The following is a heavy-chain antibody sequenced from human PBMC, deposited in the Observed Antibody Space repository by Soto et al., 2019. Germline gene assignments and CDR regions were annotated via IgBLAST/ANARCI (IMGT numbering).Heavy chain of an antibody. CDR3: ARIPSGIQRYYFDY. D-gene: IGHD3-3*01. CDR2: INHSGST. V-gene: IGHV4-34*01. Sequence: SETLSLTCAVYGGSFSGYYWSWIRQPPGKGLEWIGEINHSGSTNYNPSLKSRVTISVDTSKNQFSLKLSSVTAADTAVYYCARIPSGIQRYYFDYWGQGTPVPVSS. J-gene: IGHJ4*02. CDR1: GGSFSGYY.